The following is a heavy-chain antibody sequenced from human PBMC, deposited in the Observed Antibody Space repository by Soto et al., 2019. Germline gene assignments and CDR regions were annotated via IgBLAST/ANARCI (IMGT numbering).Heavy chain of an antibody. Sequence: QITLKESGPTLVKPTQTLTLTCTFSGFSFSTSGVGVGWIRQPPGKALEWLALIYWNDNKRYSPSLRSRLTITKDTSKNQVVLTMTNMDPVDTATYYCARSDYGDFVGWIDPWCQGTLVTVSS. CDR3: ARSDYGDFVGWIDP. D-gene: IGHD4-17*01. J-gene: IGHJ5*02. CDR2: IYWNDNK. CDR1: GFSFSTSGVG. V-gene: IGHV2-5*01.